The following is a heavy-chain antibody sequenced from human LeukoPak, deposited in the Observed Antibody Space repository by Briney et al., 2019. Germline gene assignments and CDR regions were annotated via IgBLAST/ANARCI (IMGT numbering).Heavy chain of an antibody. Sequence: PGGSLRLSCAASGFTFSSYWMSWVRQAPGKGLEWVSAISGSGGSTYYADSVKGRFTISRDNSKNTLYLQMNSLRAEDTAVYYCAKSRTMVRYYFDYWGQGTLVTVSS. D-gene: IGHD3-10*01. CDR1: GFTFSSYW. CDR3: AKSRTMVRYYFDY. J-gene: IGHJ4*02. CDR2: ISGSGGST. V-gene: IGHV3-23*01.